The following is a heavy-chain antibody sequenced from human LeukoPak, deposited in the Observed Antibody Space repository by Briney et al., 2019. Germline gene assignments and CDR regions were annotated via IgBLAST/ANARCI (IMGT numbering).Heavy chain of an antibody. CDR1: GFTFSSSG. CDR2: IRYDGSNK. V-gene: IGHV3-30*02. D-gene: IGHD2-2*01. CDR3: ARSAWGCSSTSCYGDFDY. Sequence: GGSLRLSCAASGFTFSSSGMHWVRQAPGKGLEWVAFIRYDGSNKYYADSVKGRFTISRDNSKNTLYLQMNSLRAEDTAVYYCARSAWGCSSTSCYGDFDYWGQGTLVTVSS. J-gene: IGHJ4*02.